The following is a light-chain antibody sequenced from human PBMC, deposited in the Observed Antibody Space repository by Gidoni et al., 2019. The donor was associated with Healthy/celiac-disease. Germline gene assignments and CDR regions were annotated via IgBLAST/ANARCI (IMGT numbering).Light chain of an antibody. V-gene: IGKV3-20*01. CDR2: GAS. J-gene: IGKJ3*01. CDR3: QLYGSPPFS. CDR1: QSVSNRY. Sequence: ENVLTQSPGTLSLSPGERATLSCRASQSVSNRYLAWFQQRPGKAPRLLIYGASSRATGIPDRFSGSGSGTDFTLTLYRLEPEDFAVYYCQLYGSPPFSFGPGTKVDIK.